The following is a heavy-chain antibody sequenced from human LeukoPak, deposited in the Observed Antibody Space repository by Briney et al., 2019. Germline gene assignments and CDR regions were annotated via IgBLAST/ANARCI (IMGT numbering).Heavy chain of an antibody. J-gene: IGHJ6*02. CDR1: GFTFSSYG. V-gene: IGHV3-30*18. CDR3: AKDIAAAGPYYYYYGMDV. CDR2: ISYDGSNK. D-gene: IGHD6-13*01. Sequence: PGRSLRLSCAASGFTFSSYGMHWVRQAPRKGLEWVAVISYDGSNKYYEDSVKSRFTISRDNSKNTLYLQMNSLSAEDTAVYYCAKDIAAAGPYYYYYGMDVWGQGTTVTVSS.